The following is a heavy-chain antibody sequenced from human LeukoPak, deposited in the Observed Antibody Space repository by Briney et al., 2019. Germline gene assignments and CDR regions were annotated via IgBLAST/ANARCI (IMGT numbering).Heavy chain of an antibody. CDR1: GYSFTCYW. J-gene: IGHJ1*01. V-gene: IGHV5-51*01. Sequence: GESLKISCKGSGYSFTCYWIGWVRQMPGKGLEWMGIIYPGDSDTRYSPSFQGQVTISADKSISTAYLQWSSLKASDTAMYYCARPLRPPGYSSGWYFQHWGQGTLVTVSS. D-gene: IGHD6-19*01. CDR2: IYPGDSDT. CDR3: ARPLRPPGYSSGWYFQH.